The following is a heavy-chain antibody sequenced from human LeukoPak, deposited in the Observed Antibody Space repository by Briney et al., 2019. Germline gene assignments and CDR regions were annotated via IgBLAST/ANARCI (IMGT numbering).Heavy chain of an antibody. CDR1: GGSISSYY. J-gene: IGHJ4*02. CDR2: IYHSGST. Sequence: PSETLSLTCTVSGGSISSYYWSWIRQPPGKGLEWIGYIYHSGSTYYNPSLKSRVTISVDRSKNQFSLKLSSVTAADTAVYYCARGLGYFDYWGQGTLVTVSS. CDR3: ARGLGYFDY. V-gene: IGHV4-59*12.